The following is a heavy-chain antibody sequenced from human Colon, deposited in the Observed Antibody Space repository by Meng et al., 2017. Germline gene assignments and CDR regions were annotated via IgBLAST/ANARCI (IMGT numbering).Heavy chain of an antibody. CDR3: SRGVVAGAMVWFDP. CDR2: IYHGGNT. Sequence: QVQLQESGPGQVKPSGTLSLTCAFPGGSINSSNWWLWVRQPPGKGLEWLGEIYHGGNTNYNPSLKSRVTLSLDKSKNQFSLRLTSVTAADTAMYYCSRGVVAGAMVWFDPWGPGTLVTVSS. CDR1: GGSINSSNW. V-gene: IGHV4-4*02. J-gene: IGHJ5*02. D-gene: IGHD2-2*01.